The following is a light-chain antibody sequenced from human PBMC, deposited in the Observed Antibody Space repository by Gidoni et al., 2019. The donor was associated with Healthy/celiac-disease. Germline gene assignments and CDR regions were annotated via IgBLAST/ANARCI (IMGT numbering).Light chain of an antibody. CDR2: KAS. J-gene: IGKJ2*03. Sequence: DIQMTQSPFTLSASVGDSVTITYRASQSISSWLAWYQQKPGKSHKLLIYKASSLESGVPSRFSGSGSGTEFALTIISLQPDDFATYSCQQYNSYSPYSFGQGTKLEIK. V-gene: IGKV1-5*03. CDR1: QSISSW. CDR3: QQYNSYSPYS.